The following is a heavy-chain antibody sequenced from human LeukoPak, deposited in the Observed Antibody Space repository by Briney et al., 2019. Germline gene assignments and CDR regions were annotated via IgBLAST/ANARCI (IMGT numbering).Heavy chain of an antibody. CDR1: GYTFTSYG. CDR2: ISAYNGNT. J-gene: IGHJ4*02. Sequence: ASVKVSCKASGYTFTSYGISWVRQAPGQGLEWMGWISAYNGNTNYAQKLQGRVTMTTDTSTSTAYMEPRSLRSDDTAVYHCARATGYCTNGVCYTVGYLGYWGQGTLVTVSS. D-gene: IGHD2-8*01. V-gene: IGHV1-18*01. CDR3: ARATGYCTNGVCYTVGYLGY.